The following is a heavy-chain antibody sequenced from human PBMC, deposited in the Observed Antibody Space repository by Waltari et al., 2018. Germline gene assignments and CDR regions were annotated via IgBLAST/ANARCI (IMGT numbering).Heavy chain of an antibody. V-gene: IGHV3-30*15. CDR2: IGYNGDIK. CDR1: GFIFRNHG. CDR3: VRGSYYDNSGYLDF. D-gene: IGHD6-25*01. J-gene: IGHJ4*02. Sequence: VQLVESGGGVVQPGKSLRLSCTASGFIFRNHGVHWVRQAPGKGREWVAMIGYNGDIKLFGDSVKGRFSVSRDNAKDTAYLQMGSLRPDDTALYFCVRGSYYDNSGYLDFWGQGTQVAV.